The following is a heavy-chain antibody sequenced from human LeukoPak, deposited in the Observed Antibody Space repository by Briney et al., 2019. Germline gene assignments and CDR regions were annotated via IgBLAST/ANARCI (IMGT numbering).Heavy chain of an antibody. CDR3: ARNSGSYYWYNDAFDI. Sequence: PGGSLRLSCAASGFTFSSYEMNWVRQAPGKGLEWVSYISSSGSTIYYADSVKGRFTISRDNAKNSLYLQMNSLRAEDTAVYYCARNSGSYYWYNDAFDIWGQGTMVTVSS. D-gene: IGHD1-26*01. V-gene: IGHV3-48*03. J-gene: IGHJ3*02. CDR2: ISSSGSTI. CDR1: GFTFSSYE.